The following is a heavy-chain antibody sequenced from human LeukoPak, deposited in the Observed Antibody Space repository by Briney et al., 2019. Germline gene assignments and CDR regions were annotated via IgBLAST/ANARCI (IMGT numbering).Heavy chain of an antibody. CDR3: ARDRRWFGESDYIFDY. J-gene: IGHJ4*02. CDR1: GFTFSSYA. D-gene: IGHD3-10*01. CDR2: ISYDGSNK. V-gene: IGHV3-30-3*01. Sequence: GGSLRLSCAASGFTFSSYAMHWVRQAPGKGLEWVAVISYDGSNKYYADSVKGRFTISRDNSKNTLYLQMNSLRAEDTAVYYCARDRRWFGESDYIFDYWGQGTLVTVSS.